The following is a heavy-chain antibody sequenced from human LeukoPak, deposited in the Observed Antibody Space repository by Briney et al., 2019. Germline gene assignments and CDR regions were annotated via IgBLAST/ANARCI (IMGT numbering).Heavy chain of an antibody. CDR3: TRTTYCSSISCYPYFDY. CDR1: GFTFGDYA. V-gene: IGHV3-49*04. J-gene: IGHJ4*02. CDR2: IRSKAYGGTT. D-gene: IGHD2-2*01. Sequence: GGSLRLSCTASGFTFGDYAMSWVRQAPGKGLEWVGFIRSKAYGGTTDFAASVKGRFTISRDDSKSIAYLQMNSLKTEDTAVYFCTRTTYCSSISCYPYFDYWGQGTLLTVSS.